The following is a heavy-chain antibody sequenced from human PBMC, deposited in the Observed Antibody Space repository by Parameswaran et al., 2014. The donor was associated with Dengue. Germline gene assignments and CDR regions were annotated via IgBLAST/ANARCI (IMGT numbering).Heavy chain of an antibody. CDR3: AREGFRYYGMDV. CDR2: IKQDGSEK. V-gene: IGHV3-7*01. J-gene: IGHJ6*02. Sequence: RWIRQPPGKGLEWVANIKQDGSEKYYVDSVKGRFTISRDNAKNSLYLQMNSLRAEDTAVYYCAREGFRYYGMDVWGQGTTVTVSS.